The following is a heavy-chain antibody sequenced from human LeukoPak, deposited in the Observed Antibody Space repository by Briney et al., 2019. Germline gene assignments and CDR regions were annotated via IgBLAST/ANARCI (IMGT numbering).Heavy chain of an antibody. CDR2: ISTYSGNT. V-gene: IGHV1-18*01. CDR3: TRLDLSGSDY. D-gene: IGHD6-19*01. Sequence: ASVKVSCKASGYTFTSYGISWVRQAPGQGLEWMGWISTYSGNTNYAQNLQGRVTMTTDTSTSTAYMELRSLSSDDTAMYYCTRLDLSGSDYWGQGTLVTVSS. CDR1: GYTFTSYG. J-gene: IGHJ4*02.